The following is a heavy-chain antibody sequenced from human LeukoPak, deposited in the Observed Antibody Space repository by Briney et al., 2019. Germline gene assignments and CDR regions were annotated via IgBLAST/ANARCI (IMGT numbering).Heavy chain of an antibody. CDR2: IYHSGST. V-gene: IGHV4-38-2*02. CDR1: GYFISSGYY. J-gene: IGHJ4*02. D-gene: IGHD4-23*01. Sequence: SETLSLTCTVSGYFISSGYYWGWIRQPPGKGLEWIGSIYHSGSTYYNPSLKSRVTISVDTSKNQFSLKLSSVTAADTAVYYCARVYDYGGTHFDYWGQGTLVTVSS. CDR3: ARVYDYGGTHFDY.